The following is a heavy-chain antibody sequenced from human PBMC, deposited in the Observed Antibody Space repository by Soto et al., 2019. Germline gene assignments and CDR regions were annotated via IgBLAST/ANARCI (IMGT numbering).Heavy chain of an antibody. CDR2: ISVYNDNT. Sequence: ASVKVSCKASGYTFINFGFNWVRQAPGQGLEWMGWISVYNDNTNYAQNFQGRLTMTTDTSTSTAYMELRSLRSDDTAIYYCARVGGVRGYHYVNAFDFWGQ. V-gene: IGHV1-18*01. CDR1: GYTFINFG. J-gene: IGHJ4*02. CDR3: ARVGGVRGYHYVNAFDF. D-gene: IGHD6-25*01.